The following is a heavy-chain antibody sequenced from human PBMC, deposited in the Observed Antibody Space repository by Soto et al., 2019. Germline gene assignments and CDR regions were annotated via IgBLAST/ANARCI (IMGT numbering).Heavy chain of an antibody. CDR1: GFTFDDYA. CDR2: ISWNSGSI. CDR3: ATLTAIGNNWFDP. J-gene: IGHJ5*02. V-gene: IGHV3-9*01. D-gene: IGHD5-18*01. Sequence: GGSLRLSCAASGFTFDDYAMHWVRQAPGKGLEWVSGISWNSGSIGYADSVKGRFTISRDNAKNSLYLQMNSLRAEDTAVYYCATLTAIGNNWFDPWGQGTLVTVSS.